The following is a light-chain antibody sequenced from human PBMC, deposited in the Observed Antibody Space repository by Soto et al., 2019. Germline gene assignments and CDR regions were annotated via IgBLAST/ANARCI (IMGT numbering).Light chain of an antibody. CDR1: SSDVGGYNY. CDR2: DVS. Sequence: QSALTQPASVSGSTGESITISCTGTSSDVGGYNYVSWYQQHPGKAPKLMIYDVSNRPSGVSNRFSGSKSGNTGSLTISGLKAEDESDYYRSSYTSSSTVFGGGTKLTV. CDR3: SSYTSSSTV. J-gene: IGLJ2*01. V-gene: IGLV2-14*01.